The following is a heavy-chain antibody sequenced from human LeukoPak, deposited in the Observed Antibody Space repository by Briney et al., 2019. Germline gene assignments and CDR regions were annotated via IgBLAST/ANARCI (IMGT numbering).Heavy chain of an antibody. V-gene: IGHV1-69*13. CDR3: ASKAPYYYDSGGYYFLYAFDI. CDR2: IIPIFGTA. D-gene: IGHD3-22*01. Sequence: SVKVSCKASGGTFSSYAISWVRQAPGQGLEWMGGIIPIFGTANYAQKFQGRVTIAADESTSTAYMELSSLRSEDTAVYYCASKAPYYYDSGGYYFLYAFDIWGQGTMSPSLQ. J-gene: IGHJ3*02. CDR1: GGTFSSYA.